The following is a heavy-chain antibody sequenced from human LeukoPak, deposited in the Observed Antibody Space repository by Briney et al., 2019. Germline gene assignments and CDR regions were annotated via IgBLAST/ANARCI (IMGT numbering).Heavy chain of an antibody. V-gene: IGHV4-34*01. J-gene: IGHJ4*02. D-gene: IGHD5-18*01. Sequence: PSETLSLTCDVNGESFSHYYWSWIRQAPGKGLEWLGEINYSGNFNYNPSLKSRVTISADASKNLFSLKLTSVTAADTAVYYCARVQDRGYSHGVDYWGQGTLVTVSS. CDR1: GESFSHYY. CDR3: ARVQDRGYSHGVDY. CDR2: INYSGNF.